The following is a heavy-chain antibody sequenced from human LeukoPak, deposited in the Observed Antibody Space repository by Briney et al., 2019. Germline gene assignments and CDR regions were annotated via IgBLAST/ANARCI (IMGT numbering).Heavy chain of an antibody. V-gene: IGHV3-23*01. CDR1: GFTFSSYA. Sequence: GGSLRLSCAASGFTFSSYAMSWVRQAPGKGLEWVSAISGSGGSTYYADSVKGRFTTSRDNSKNTLYLQMNSLRAEDTAVYYCAKDLMGYSYGGFDYWGQGTLVTVSS. D-gene: IGHD5-18*01. CDR2: ISGSGGST. CDR3: AKDLMGYSYGGFDY. J-gene: IGHJ4*02.